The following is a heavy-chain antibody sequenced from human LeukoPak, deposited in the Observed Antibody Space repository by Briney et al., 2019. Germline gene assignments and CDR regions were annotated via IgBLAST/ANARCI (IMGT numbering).Heavy chain of an antibody. CDR3: ARGIGIPPMDV. J-gene: IGHJ6*04. Sequence: SETLSLTCAVSGYSISSGDYWSCIRLPPGRGLEWFGSIHHSGNTFYNPSLKSRVTISVDTSKNQFSLKMNSVTAADTAVYYCARGIGIPPMDVWGNGTTVTVSS. D-gene: IGHD5-18*01. V-gene: IGHV4-38-2*01. CDR2: IHHSGNT. CDR1: GYSISSGDY.